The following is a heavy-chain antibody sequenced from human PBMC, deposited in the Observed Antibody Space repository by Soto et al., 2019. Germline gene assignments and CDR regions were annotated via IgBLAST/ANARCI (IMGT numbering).Heavy chain of an antibody. CDR2: INHSGST. CDR1: GGSFSGYY. V-gene: IGHV4-34*01. D-gene: IGHD6-13*01. J-gene: IGHJ5*02. Sequence: SETLSLTCAVYGGSFSGYYWSWIRQPPGKGLEWIGEINHSGSTNYNPSLKSRVTISVDTSKNQFSLKLSSVTAADTAVYYCARGGRRLQQRPNLFDPWGQGTLVIVSS. CDR3: ARGGRRLQQRPNLFDP.